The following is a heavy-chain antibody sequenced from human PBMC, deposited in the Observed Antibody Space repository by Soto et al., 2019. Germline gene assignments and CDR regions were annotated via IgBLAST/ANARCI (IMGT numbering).Heavy chain of an antibody. D-gene: IGHD5-18*01. V-gene: IGHV3-53*01. CDR2: IYYNDNT. CDR1: GFTVSNNH. CDR3: ARGLDSAKVGY. Sequence: VQQGESGGGLIQPGGSLRLSCAASGFTVSNNHMTWVRQAPGRGPEWVSTIYYNDNTYYADSVKGRFTISRDNSKNILYLQMNSLRAEDTAVYYCARGLDSAKVGYWGQGTLVTVSS. J-gene: IGHJ4*02.